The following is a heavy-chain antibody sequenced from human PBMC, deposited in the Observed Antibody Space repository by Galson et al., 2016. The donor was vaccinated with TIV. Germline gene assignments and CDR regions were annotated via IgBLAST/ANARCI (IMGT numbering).Heavy chain of an antibody. J-gene: IGHJ4*02. CDR2: FYYGGST. CDR1: GSSISSGYY. V-gene: IGHV4-38-2*01. CDR3: AKMARTTGPDTEYYFDH. D-gene: IGHD1-1*01. Sequence: SETLSLTCAVSGSSISSGYYWGWIRQSPGKGLERIGSFYYGGSTYYNPPLKSRVAISVDTSKNQFSLRLSSVTAADTAVYYCAKMARTTGPDTEYYFDHWGQGMLVTVSS.